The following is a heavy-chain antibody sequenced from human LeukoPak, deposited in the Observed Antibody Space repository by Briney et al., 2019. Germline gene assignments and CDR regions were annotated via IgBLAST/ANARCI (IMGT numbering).Heavy chain of an antibody. J-gene: IGHJ5*02. CDR2: IYTSGST. Sequence: SETLSLTCTVSGGSISSYYWSWIRQPAGKGLEWIGRIYTSGSTNYNPSLKSRVTMSVDTSKNQFSLKLSSVTAADTAVYYCVRDDFGVVTHKPHNWFDPWGQGTLVTVSS. CDR3: VRDDFGVVTHKPHNWFDP. CDR1: GGSISSYY. V-gene: IGHV4-4*07. D-gene: IGHD3-3*01.